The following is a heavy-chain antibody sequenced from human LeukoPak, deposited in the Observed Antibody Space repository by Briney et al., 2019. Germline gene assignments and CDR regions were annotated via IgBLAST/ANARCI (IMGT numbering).Heavy chain of an antibody. D-gene: IGHD6-6*01. J-gene: IGHJ4*02. CDR2: IYHSGST. CDR1: GYSISSGYY. V-gene: IGHV4-38-2*01. CDR3: ARHRDYSSSDY. Sequence: PSETLSLTCAVSGYSISSGYYWGWIRQPPGKGLEWIGSIYHSGSTYYNPSLKSRVTISVDTPKNQFSLKLSSLTAADTAVYYCARHRDYSSSDYWGQGTLVTVSS.